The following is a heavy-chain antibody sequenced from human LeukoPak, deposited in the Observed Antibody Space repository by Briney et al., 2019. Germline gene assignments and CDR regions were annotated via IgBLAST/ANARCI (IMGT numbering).Heavy chain of an antibody. CDR2: IWYNGSNK. D-gene: IGHD2-15*01. Sequence: GRSLRLSCAASGSTFSSYGMHWVRQAPGKGLEWVAVIWYNGSNKYYADSVKGRFTISRDNSKNTLYLQMNSLRAEDTAVYYCARGGQRVVAASISVWFDPWGQGTLVTVSS. CDR3: ARGGQRVVAASISVWFDP. CDR1: GSTFSSYG. J-gene: IGHJ5*02. V-gene: IGHV3-33*01.